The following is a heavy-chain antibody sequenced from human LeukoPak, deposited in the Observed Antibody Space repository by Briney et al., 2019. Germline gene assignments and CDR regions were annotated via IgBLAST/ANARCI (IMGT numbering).Heavy chain of an antibody. CDR3: AKTPYYGSGSHYGIDV. Sequence: SETLSLTCAVYCGSFSAHYWNWIRQSPGKGLKWIGEINHSGRTTYNPSLKSRVIISADTSKNQFSLRLSSVTAAATAVYSCAKTPYYGSGSHYGIDVWGQGTTVTVSS. D-gene: IGHD3-10*01. CDR1: CGSFSAHY. J-gene: IGHJ6*02. CDR2: INHSGRT. V-gene: IGHV4-34*01.